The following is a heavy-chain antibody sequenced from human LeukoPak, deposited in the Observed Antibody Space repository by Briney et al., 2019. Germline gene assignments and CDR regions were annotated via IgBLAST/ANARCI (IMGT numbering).Heavy chain of an antibody. D-gene: IGHD5-24*01. Sequence: PSESLSLTCTVSGYSISSGYYWCCIRQSPGKGLEGFASIYHSGSTYYNPSLKGRVIISVDKSKNQFSLQLTSVTAADTAVYYCARLDLPATRFDFWGQGTVVTVSS. CDR1: GYSISSGYY. V-gene: IGHV4-38-2*02. CDR2: IYHSGST. CDR3: ARLDLPATRFDF. J-gene: IGHJ4*02.